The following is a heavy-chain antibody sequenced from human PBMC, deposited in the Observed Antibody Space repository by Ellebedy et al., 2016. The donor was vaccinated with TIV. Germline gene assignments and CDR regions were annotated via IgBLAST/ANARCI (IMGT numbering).Heavy chain of an antibody. D-gene: IGHD4-11*01. CDR1: GFPFSDYY. CDR3: ARLSRGSNIGFDI. CDR2: INPNTGGA. V-gene: IGHV1-2*02. Sequence: ASVKVSCXASGFPFSDYYMHWVRQAPGQGLEWMGWINPNTGGAVYAQKFQGRVTMTSNPSISTAYMELASLTSHDTAVYYCARLSRGSNIGFDIWGRGTMVSVSS. J-gene: IGHJ3*02.